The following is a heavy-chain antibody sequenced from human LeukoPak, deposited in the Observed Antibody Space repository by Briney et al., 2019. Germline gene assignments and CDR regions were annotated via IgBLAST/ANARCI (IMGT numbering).Heavy chain of an antibody. CDR3: ARDGKAAAGEVAVDY. CDR2: IKQDGSEK. J-gene: IGHJ4*02. D-gene: IGHD6-13*01. Sequence: GGSLRLSCAASGFTFSSYWMSWVRQAPGKGLEWVANIKQDGSEKYYVDSVKGRFTISRDNAKNSLYLQMNSLRAEDTAVYYCARDGKAAAGEVAVDYWGQGTLVTVSS. CDR1: GFTFSSYW. V-gene: IGHV3-7*01.